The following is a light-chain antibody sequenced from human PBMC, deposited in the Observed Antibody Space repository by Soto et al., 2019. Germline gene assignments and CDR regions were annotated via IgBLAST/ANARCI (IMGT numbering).Light chain of an antibody. V-gene: IGLV2-11*01. CDR1: SSDVGSYNY. CDR2: DVN. J-gene: IGLJ2*01. CDR3: CSYAGSYTVI. Sequence: QSALTQPRSVSGSPGQSVTISCTGTSSDVGSYNYVSWYQHDPGKAPKLMIYDVNKRPSGVPDRFSGSKSGNTASLTISGLQADDEADYYCCSYAGSYTVIFGGGTKLTVL.